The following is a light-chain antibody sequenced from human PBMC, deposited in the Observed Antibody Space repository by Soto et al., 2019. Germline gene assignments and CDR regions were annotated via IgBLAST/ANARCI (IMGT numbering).Light chain of an antibody. Sequence: DIQMTQSPSSLSASVGDRFTVTCRASQSISSYLNWYQQKPGKAPKLLIYAASSLQSGVPSRFSGSGSGTDFTLTISSLQPEDFATYYCQQSYNNPLTFGGGTKVDIK. CDR3: QQSYNNPLT. CDR1: QSISSY. V-gene: IGKV1-39*01. J-gene: IGKJ4*01. CDR2: AAS.